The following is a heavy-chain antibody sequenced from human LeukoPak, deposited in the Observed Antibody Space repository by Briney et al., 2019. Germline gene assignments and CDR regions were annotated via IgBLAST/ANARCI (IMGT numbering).Heavy chain of an antibody. J-gene: IGHJ4*02. CDR2: ISGSGGST. CDR1: GFTFSSNA. CDR3: AKDGGSSGSYSDY. Sequence: GGSLRLSCAASGFTFSSNAMSWVRQAPGKGLDWVSVISGSGGSTYYADSVKGRFTISRDNSKNTLYLQMNSLRAEDTAVYYCAKDGGSSGSYSDYWGQGPLVTVSS. V-gene: IGHV3-23*01. D-gene: IGHD1-26*01.